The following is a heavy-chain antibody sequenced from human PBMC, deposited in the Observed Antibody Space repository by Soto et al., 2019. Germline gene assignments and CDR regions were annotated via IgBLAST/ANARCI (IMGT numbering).Heavy chain of an antibody. CDR2: IYSGGYT. CDR1: GFTVSNNY. J-gene: IGHJ6*02. V-gene: IGHV3-53*01. D-gene: IGHD3-10*01. Sequence: VPLVESGGGLIQPGGSLRLSCAVSGFTVSNNYMSWVRQAPGKGLEGVSVIYSGGYTAYGDSVKGRFTISRDNSKNTLYLQMNNLRVDDTAVYYCARAYLGRLPRRGDYYYALDVWGRGTTVTVSS. CDR3: ARAYLGRLPRRGDYYYALDV.